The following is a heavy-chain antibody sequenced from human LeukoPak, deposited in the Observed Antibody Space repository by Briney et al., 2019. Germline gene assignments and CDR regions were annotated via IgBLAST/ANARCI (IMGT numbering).Heavy chain of an antibody. CDR3: ARGASGDCYIDY. D-gene: IGHD2-21*02. Sequence: SETLSLTCAVYGGSFSGYYWSWIRQPPGKGLEWIGEISHSGSTNYNPSLKSRFTISVDTSTNQSSLKLSSVTAADTAVYYCARGASGDCYIDYWGQGTLVTASS. CDR2: ISHSGST. J-gene: IGHJ4*02. V-gene: IGHV4-34*01. CDR1: GGSFSGYY.